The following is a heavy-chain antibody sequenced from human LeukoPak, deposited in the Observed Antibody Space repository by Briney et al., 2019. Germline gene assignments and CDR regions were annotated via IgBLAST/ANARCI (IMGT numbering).Heavy chain of an antibody. J-gene: IGHJ4*02. V-gene: IGHV4-39*01. Sequence: SETLSLTCTVSGGSISSSSYYWGWIRQPPGKGLEWIGTISYSGSTYYNPSLQSRVTISVDTSKNLFSLRLSSVTAADTAVYYCARGFSHTVVTFTNRRGYFDYWGQGTLVTVSS. CDR3: ARGFSHTVVTFTNRRGYFDY. CDR1: GGSISSSSYY. CDR2: ISYSGST. D-gene: IGHD2-15*01.